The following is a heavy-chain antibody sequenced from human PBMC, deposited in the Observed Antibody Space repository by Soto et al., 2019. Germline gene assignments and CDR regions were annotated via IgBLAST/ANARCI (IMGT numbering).Heavy chain of an antibody. D-gene: IGHD6-6*01. CDR1: GFTSSSYD. CDR3: ARGASSSSFDY. V-gene: IGHV3-13*04. J-gene: IGHJ4*02. Sequence: EVQLVESGGALVQPGGSLRLSCAASGFTSSSYDMHWVRQATGKGLEWVSAIGTAGDTYYPGSVKGRFTISRENAKNSLYLQMNSLRAGDTAVYYCARGASSSSFDYWGQGTLVTVSS. CDR2: IGTAGDT.